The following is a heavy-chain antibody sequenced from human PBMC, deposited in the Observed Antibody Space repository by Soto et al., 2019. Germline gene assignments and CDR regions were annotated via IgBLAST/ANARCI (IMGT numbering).Heavy chain of an antibody. CDR1: GGSISSSY. D-gene: IGHD6-19*01. CDR3: ARHSSGWSGYYYYGMDV. V-gene: IGHV4-59*08. CDR2: IYDDGSA. Sequence: SETLSLTCTVSGGSISSSYWSWIRQPPGKGLEWLAYIYDDGSANYNPSLKSRATISLDMSKNQFSLKLTSVTAADTAVYYCARHSSGWSGYYYYGMDVWGQGTTVTVSS. J-gene: IGHJ6*02.